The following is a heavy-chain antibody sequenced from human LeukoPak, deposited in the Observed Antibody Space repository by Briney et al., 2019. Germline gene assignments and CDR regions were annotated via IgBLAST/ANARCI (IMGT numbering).Heavy chain of an antibody. V-gene: IGHV4-4*07. J-gene: IGHJ6*03. CDR1: GGSISSYY. Sequence: PSETLSLTCTVSGGSISSYYWSWIRQPAGKGLEWIGRIYTSGSTNYNPSLKSRVTMSVDTPKNQFSLKLSSVTAADTAVYYCARDLEQRGYYYYCYMDVWGKGTTVTVSS. D-gene: IGHD6-25*01. CDR2: IYTSGST. CDR3: ARDLEQRGYYYYCYMDV.